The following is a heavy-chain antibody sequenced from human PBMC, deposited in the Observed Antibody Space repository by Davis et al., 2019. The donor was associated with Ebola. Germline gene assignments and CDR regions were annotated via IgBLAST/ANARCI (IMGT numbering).Heavy chain of an antibody. CDR2: IWYDGRNK. Sequence: PGGSLRLSCAASGFTFSTYGMHWVRQAPDKGLEWVAVIWYDGRNKYYGDSVKGRFTISRDNSKNTLYLQMNSLRAEDTAVYYCARDTSNIWFDIWGQGTNVTVSS. V-gene: IGHV3-33*01. J-gene: IGHJ3*02. CDR3: ARDTSNIWFDI. CDR1: GFTFSTYG. D-gene: IGHD1-26*01.